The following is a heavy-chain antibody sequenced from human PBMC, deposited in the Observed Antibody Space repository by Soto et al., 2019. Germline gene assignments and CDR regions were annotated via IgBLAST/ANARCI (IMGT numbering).Heavy chain of an antibody. CDR1: GFTFSSYA. Sequence: PGGSLRLSCAASGFTFSSYAMHWVRQAPGKGLEWVAVISYDGSNKYYADSVKGRFTISRDNSKNTLYLQMNSLRAEDTAVYYCARGYCSSTSCYVGVYYYGMDVWGQGTTVTVS. D-gene: IGHD2-2*01. V-gene: IGHV3-30-3*01. CDR2: ISYDGSNK. J-gene: IGHJ6*02. CDR3: ARGYCSSTSCYVGVYYYGMDV.